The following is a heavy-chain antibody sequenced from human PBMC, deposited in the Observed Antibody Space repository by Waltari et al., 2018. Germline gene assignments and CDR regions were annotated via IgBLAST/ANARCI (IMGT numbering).Heavy chain of an antibody. Sequence: QVQLVESGGGVVQPGMSRRLSWAAAGFSLGSFGMHWVRQAPGKGLEWVALIFFGGGDTFYADSVRGRFTISRDNSKNTLYLDINSLRLDDTAIYYCAKDAFGNTYLDHWGQGTLVTVSS. V-gene: IGHV3-30*19. CDR3: AKDAFGNTYLDH. CDR2: IFFGGGDT. D-gene: IGHD3-10*01. CDR1: GFSLGSFG. J-gene: IGHJ5*02.